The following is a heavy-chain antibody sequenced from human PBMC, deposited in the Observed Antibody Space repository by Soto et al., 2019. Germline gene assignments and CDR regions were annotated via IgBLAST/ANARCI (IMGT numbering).Heavy chain of an antibody. D-gene: IGHD2-21*02. V-gene: IGHV4-59*01. Sequence: PSESLSLTCTVSGCSLSSYYWSWIRQPPGKGLEWIGYIYYSGSTNYNPSLKSRVTISVDTSKNQFSLKLNSVTAADTAVYYCARVHYCGGDCSFVDSWGQGTLVTVSS. CDR1: GCSLSSYY. CDR2: IYYSGST. CDR3: ARVHYCGGDCSFVDS. J-gene: IGHJ4*02.